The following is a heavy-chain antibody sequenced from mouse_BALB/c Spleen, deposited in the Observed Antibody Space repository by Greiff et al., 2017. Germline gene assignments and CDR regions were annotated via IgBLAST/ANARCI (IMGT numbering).Heavy chain of an antibody. J-gene: IGHJ4*01. Sequence: ESGPGLVKPSQSLSLTCTVTGYSITSDYAWNWIRQFPGNKLEWMGYISYSGSTSYNPSLKSRISITRDTSTNQFFLQLNSVTTEDTATYYCAREGDGFPYAMDYWGQGTSVTVSS. CDR2: ISYSGST. D-gene: IGHD2-3*01. CDR3: AREGDGFPYAMDY. CDR1: GYSITSDYA. V-gene: IGHV3-2*02.